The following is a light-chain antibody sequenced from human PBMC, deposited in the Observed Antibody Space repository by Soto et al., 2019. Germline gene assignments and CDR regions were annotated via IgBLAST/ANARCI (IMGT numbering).Light chain of an antibody. J-gene: IGLJ3*02. CDR2: QVT. V-gene: IGLV2-8*01. CDR3: SSYVVSYKWV. CDR1: SSDVGGFNY. Sequence: QSVLTQPPSASGSPGQSVTISCSGTSSDVGGFNYVSWYQQHPGRAPKVLIYQVTKRPSGVPDRFSGSKSGNTASLTVFGLQAEDEADYYCSSYVVSYKWVFGGGTKLTVL.